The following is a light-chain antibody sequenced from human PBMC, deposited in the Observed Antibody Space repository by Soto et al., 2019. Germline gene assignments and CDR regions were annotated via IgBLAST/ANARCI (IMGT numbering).Light chain of an antibody. J-gene: IGKJ1*01. Sequence: DIPMTQSPSTLSASVGDRVTITCRASQSISSWLAWYQQKPGKAPKLLIYKASSLESGVPSRFSGSWSGTEFTLTISSLHPDDFATYYCQQYHSYPWTFGQGTKVEIK. CDR1: QSISSW. CDR2: KAS. CDR3: QQYHSYPWT. V-gene: IGKV1-5*03.